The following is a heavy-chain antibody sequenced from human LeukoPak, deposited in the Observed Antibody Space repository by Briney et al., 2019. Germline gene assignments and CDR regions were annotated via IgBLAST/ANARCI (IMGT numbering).Heavy chain of an antibody. V-gene: IGHV4-61*01. CDR1: GGSVSSGSYY. CDR3: ARGVCSGGSCYSEWNY. Sequence: PSETLSLTCTVPGGSVSSGSYYWSWIRQPPGKGLEWIGEINYSGSTNYNPSLKSRVTISVDTSKNQFSLKLSSVTAADTAVYYCARGVCSGGSCYSEWNYWGQGTLVTVSP. CDR2: INYSGST. J-gene: IGHJ4*02. D-gene: IGHD2-15*01.